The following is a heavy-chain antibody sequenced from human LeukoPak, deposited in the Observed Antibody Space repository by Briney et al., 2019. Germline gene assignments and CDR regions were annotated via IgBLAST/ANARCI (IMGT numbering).Heavy chain of an antibody. CDR2: INHSGST. CDR1: GGSISDHY. CDR3: ARGDGYGDYAYYFDY. D-gene: IGHD4-17*01. Sequence: SETLSLTCAVYGGSISDHYWSWIRQPPGKGLEWIGEINHSGSTNYNPSLKSRVTISVDTSKNQFSLKLSSVTAADTAVYYCARGDGYGDYAYYFDYWGQGTLVTVSS. J-gene: IGHJ4*02. V-gene: IGHV4-34*01.